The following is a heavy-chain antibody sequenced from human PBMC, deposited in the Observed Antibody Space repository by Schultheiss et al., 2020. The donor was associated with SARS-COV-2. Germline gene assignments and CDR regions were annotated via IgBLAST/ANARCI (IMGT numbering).Heavy chain of an antibody. Sequence: SETLSLTCTVSGGSISSYYWGWIRQPPGKGLEWIGSIYHSGSTYYNPSLKSRVTISVDTSKNQFSLKLSSVTPEDTAVYYCARVQGHSSGWYYFDYWGQGTLVTVSS. CDR2: IYHSGST. J-gene: IGHJ4*02. V-gene: IGHV4-39*07. D-gene: IGHD6-19*01. CDR1: GGSISSYY. CDR3: ARVQGHSSGWYYFDY.